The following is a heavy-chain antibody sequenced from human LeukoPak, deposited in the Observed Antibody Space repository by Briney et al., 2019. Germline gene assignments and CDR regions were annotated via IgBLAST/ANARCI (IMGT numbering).Heavy chain of an antibody. D-gene: IGHD4-23*01. CDR1: GYSISSGYY. V-gene: IGHV4-38-2*02. CDR2: IYHSGST. J-gene: IGHJ4*02. Sequence: SETLSLTCTVSGYSISSGYYWGWIRQPPGKGLEWIGSIYHSGSTYYNPSLKSRVTISVDTSKNQFSLKLSSVTAADTAVYYCASLETTVGTYWGQGTLVTVSS. CDR3: ASLETTVGTY.